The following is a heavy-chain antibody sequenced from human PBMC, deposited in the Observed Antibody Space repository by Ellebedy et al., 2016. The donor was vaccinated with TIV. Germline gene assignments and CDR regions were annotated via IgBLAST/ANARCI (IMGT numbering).Heavy chain of an antibody. CDR2: IDWDDDK. J-gene: IGHJ5*02. CDR1: GFSLSTSGMC. D-gene: IGHD1-26*01. V-gene: IGHV2-70*11. CDR3: ARAIVGATSNWFDP. Sequence: SGPTLVKPTQTLTLTCTFSGFSLSTSGMCVSWIRQPPGKALEWLARIDWDDDKYYSTSLKTRLTISKDTSKNQVVLTMTNMDPVDTATYYSARAIVGATSNWFDPWGQGTLVTVSS.